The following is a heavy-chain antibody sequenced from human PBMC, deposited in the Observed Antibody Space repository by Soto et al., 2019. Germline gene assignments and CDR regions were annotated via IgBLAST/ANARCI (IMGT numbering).Heavy chain of an antibody. V-gene: IGHV3-23*01. D-gene: IGHD3-3*01. CDR2: ISGSGGST. Sequence: PGGSLRLSCAASGFTFSSYAMSWVRQAPGKGLEWVSAISGSGGSTYYADSVKGRFAISRDNSKNTLYLQMNSLRAEDTAVYYCAKGDPWTIFGVVIIPYYFDYWGQGTLVTVSS. CDR1: GFTFSSYA. CDR3: AKGDPWTIFGVVIIPYYFDY. J-gene: IGHJ4*02.